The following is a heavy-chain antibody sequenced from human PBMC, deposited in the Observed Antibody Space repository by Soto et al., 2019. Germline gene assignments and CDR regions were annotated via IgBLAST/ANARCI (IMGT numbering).Heavy chain of an antibody. D-gene: IGHD2-21*01. V-gene: IGHV3-33*01. CDR3: ARAEIAWGPIMGLPKFAPLCYYYGMCV. CDR1: GFTFSSYG. Sequence: SLRLSCAASGFTFSSYGMHWVRQAPGKGLEWVAVIWYDGSNKYYADSVKGRFTISGDNSKNTLYLQMNSLRAEDTAVYYCARAEIAWGPIMGLPKFAPLCYYYGMCVWGRGTTGTVSS. J-gene: IGHJ6*02. CDR2: IWYDGSNK.